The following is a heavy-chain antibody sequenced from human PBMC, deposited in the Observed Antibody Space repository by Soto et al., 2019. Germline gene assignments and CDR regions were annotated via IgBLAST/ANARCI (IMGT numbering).Heavy chain of an antibody. CDR1: GYTFTGYY. CDR2: INPNSGGT. J-gene: IGHJ6*02. V-gene: IGHV1-2*02. Sequence: ASVKVSCKASGYTFTGYYMHWVRQAPGQGLEWMGWINPNSGGTNYAQKFQGRVAMTRDTSISTAYMELSRLRSDDTAVYYCARVSQLVYYYYGMDVWGQGTTVTVSS. CDR3: ARVSQLVYYYYGMDV. D-gene: IGHD6-6*01.